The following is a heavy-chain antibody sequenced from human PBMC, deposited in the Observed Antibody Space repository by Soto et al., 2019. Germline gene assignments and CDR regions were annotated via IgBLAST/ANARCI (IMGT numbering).Heavy chain of an antibody. CDR3: ARYGKYYYDSSGYTNWFDP. D-gene: IGHD3-22*01. CDR2: IYYSGST. V-gene: IGHV4-61*01. J-gene: IGHJ5*02. CDR1: GGSVSSGSYY. Sequence: PSETLSLTCTVSGGSVSSGSYYWSWIRQPPGKGLEWIGYIYYSGSTNYNPSLKSRVTISVDTSKNQFSLKLSSVTAADTAVYYCARYGKYYYDSSGYTNWFDPWGQGTLVTVSS.